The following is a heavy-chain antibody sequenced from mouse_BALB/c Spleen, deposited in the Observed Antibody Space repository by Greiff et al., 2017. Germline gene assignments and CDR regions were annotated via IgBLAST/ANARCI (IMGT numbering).Heavy chain of an antibody. CDR3: AREAYYRYDGFAY. CDR1: GFTFSSFG. J-gene: IGHJ3*01. V-gene: IGHV5-17*02. Sequence: EVQRVESGGGLVQPGGSRKLSCAASGFTFSSFGMHWVRQAPEKGLEWVAYISSGSSTIYYADTVKGRFTISRDNPKNTLFLQMTSLRSEDTAMYYCAREAYYRYDGFAYWGQGTLVTVSA. D-gene: IGHD2-14*01. CDR2: ISSGSSTI.